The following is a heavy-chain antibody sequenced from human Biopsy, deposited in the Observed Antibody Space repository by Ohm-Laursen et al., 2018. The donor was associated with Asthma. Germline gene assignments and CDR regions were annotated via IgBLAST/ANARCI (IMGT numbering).Heavy chain of an antibody. Sequence: SVKVSCKSLGGTFNTYVIGWGRQAPGKGLEGMGGINSVFGTTTYPQKFQDRVTITADDSTSTVYMELSSLRSEDTAVYYCARKAGSCTSRTCYSLDFWGQGTLVTVSS. CDR1: GGTFNTYV. CDR2: INSVFGTT. J-gene: IGHJ4*02. V-gene: IGHV1-69*13. CDR3: ARKAGSCTSRTCYSLDF. D-gene: IGHD2-2*01.